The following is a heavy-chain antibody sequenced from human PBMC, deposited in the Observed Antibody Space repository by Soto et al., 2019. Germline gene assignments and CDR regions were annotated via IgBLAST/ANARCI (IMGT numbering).Heavy chain of an antibody. CDR1: GFTFSSYY. V-gene: IGHV3-11*03. CDR3: AMTPDPAVAVPREDYFDY. Sequence: GGSLRLSCAASGFTFSSYYMSWIRQAPGKGLEWVSYISSSSSYTNYADSVKGRFTISGDNAKNSLYLQMNSLRAEDTAVYYCAMTPDPAVAVPREDYFDYWGQGTLVTVSS. D-gene: IGHD6-19*01. CDR2: ISSSSSYT. J-gene: IGHJ4*02.